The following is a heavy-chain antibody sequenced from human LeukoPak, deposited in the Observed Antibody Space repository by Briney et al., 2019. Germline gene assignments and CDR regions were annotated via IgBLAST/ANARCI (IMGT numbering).Heavy chain of an antibody. J-gene: IGHJ5*02. CDR2: INPNSGGT. CDR3: ARADRLHGGPYLIGP. V-gene: IGHV1-2*06. D-gene: IGHD2-21*01. CDR1: GYTFTDYY. Sequence: ASVKVSCKTSGYTFTDYYMHWVRQAPGQGLEWMGRINPNSGGTSSAQKFQGRVTMTRDTSITTVYMEVHWLTSDDTAIYYCARADRLHGGPYLIGPWGQGTLVTVSS.